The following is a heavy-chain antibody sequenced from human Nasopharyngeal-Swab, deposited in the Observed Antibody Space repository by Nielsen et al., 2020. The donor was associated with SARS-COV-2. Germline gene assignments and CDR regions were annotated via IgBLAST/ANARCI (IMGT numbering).Heavy chain of an antibody. V-gene: IGHV4-39*07. CDR2: IYYSGST. J-gene: IGHJ3*02. CDR3: ARGKYRRAFDI. CDR1: GGSISSGSYY. Sequence: SETLSLTCTVSGGSISSGSYYWGWIRQPPGKGLEWIGSIYYSGSTYYNPSLKSRVTISVDTSKNQFSLKLSSVTAADTAVYYCARGKYRRAFDIWGQGTMVTVSS. D-gene: IGHD6-6*01.